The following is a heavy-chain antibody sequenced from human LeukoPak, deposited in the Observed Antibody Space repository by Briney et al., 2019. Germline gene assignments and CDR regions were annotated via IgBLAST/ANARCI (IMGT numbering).Heavy chain of an antibody. Sequence: SETLSLTCTVSGGSISSYYWGWIRQPPGKGLEWIGYIYYSGSTNYNPSLKSRVTISVDTSKNQFSLKLSSVTAADTAVYYCAREPQEGYCSGGSCPPSSFFDYWGQGTLVTVSS. CDR3: AREPQEGYCSGGSCPPSSFFDY. V-gene: IGHV4-59*12. CDR2: IYYSGST. CDR1: GGSISSYY. J-gene: IGHJ4*02. D-gene: IGHD2-15*01.